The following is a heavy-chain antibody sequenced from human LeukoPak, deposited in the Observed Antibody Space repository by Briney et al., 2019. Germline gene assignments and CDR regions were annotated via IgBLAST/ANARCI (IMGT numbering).Heavy chain of an antibody. J-gene: IGHJ6*03. CDR2: IYTSGST. D-gene: IGHD6-19*01. CDR3: ARDLWIAVAGTWGDYYYYMDV. CDR1: GGSISSGSYY. V-gene: IGHV4-61*02. Sequence: SETLSLTCTVSGGSISSGSYYWSWIRQPAGKGLEWIGRIYTSGSTNYNPSLKSRVTMSVDTSKNQFSLKLSSVTAADTAVYYCARDLWIAVAGTWGDYYYYMDVWGKGTTVTISS.